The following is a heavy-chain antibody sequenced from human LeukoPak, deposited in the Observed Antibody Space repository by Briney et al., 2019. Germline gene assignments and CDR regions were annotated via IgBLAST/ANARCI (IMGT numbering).Heavy chain of an antibody. CDR3: ARSSYYAPLDY. CDR1: GGSISSGDYY. J-gene: IGHJ4*02. V-gene: IGHV4-30-4*08. CDR2: IYYSGST. Sequence: SETLSLTXTVSGGSISSGDYYWSWIRQPPGQGLEWIGYIYYSGSTYYNPSLKSRVTISVDTSKNQFSLKLSSVTAADTAVYYCARSSYYAPLDYWGQGTLVTVSS. D-gene: IGHD2/OR15-2a*01.